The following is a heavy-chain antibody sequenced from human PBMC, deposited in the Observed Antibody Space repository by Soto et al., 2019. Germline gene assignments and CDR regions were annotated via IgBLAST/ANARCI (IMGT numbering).Heavy chain of an antibody. Sequence: PGESLKISCKGSGYSFSSHWIGWVRQMPGKGLEWMGSIYPADSDTRNSPSFHGQVTISADKSITTAYLQWSSLRASGSAMYYCVRQGYGGTPIDYWGQGTQVTVSS. CDR3: VRQGYGGTPIDY. CDR2: IYPADSDT. V-gene: IGHV5-51*01. CDR1: GYSFSSHW. D-gene: IGHD4-17*01. J-gene: IGHJ4*02.